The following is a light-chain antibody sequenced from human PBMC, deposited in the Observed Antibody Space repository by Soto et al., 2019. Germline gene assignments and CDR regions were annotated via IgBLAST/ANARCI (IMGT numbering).Light chain of an antibody. CDR3: QQFNSYPLT. Sequence: IQLTQSQSSLSASLGDRFTITCLASQGISRYLAWCQQKPGKAPKLLIYVASTLQSGVPSRFSGSGSGTDFTLTISSLQPEDFATYYCQQFNSYPLTFGQGTLLEIK. J-gene: IGKJ5*01. CDR2: VAS. V-gene: IGKV1-9*01. CDR1: QGISRY.